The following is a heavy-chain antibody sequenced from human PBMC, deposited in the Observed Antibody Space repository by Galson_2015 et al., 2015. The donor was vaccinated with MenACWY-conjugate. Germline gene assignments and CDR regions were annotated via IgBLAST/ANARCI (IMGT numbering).Heavy chain of an antibody. V-gene: IGHV4-59*13. J-gene: IGHJ5*02. Sequence: LSLTCTVSGASMSNYSWTWVRQSPEKGLEWIGHIYHSGATNYNPSLQSRVIISADASKGQISLNLASVSAADTAVYFCARRATTGWFVHWGQGTQGTVSS. D-gene: IGHD4-17*01. CDR2: IYHSGAT. CDR3: ARRATTGWFVH. CDR1: GASMSNYS.